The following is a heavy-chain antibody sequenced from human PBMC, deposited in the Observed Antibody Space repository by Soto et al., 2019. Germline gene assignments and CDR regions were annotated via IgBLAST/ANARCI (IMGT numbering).Heavy chain of an antibody. CDR2: INHSGST. Sequence: QVQLQQWGAGLLKPSETLSLTCAVYGGSFSGYYWSWIRQPPGKGLEWIGEINHSGSTNYNPSLKSRVTISVDTSKNQFSLKLSSVTAADTAVYYCARGHEYKWSWAGDAFDIWGQGTMVTVSS. CDR1: GGSFSGYY. CDR3: ARGHEYKWSWAGDAFDI. J-gene: IGHJ3*02. D-gene: IGHD1-20*01. V-gene: IGHV4-34*01.